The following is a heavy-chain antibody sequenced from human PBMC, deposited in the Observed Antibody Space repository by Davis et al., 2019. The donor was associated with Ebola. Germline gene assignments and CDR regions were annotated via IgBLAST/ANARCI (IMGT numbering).Heavy chain of an antibody. CDR2: ISATGFDK. J-gene: IGHJ4*02. CDR3: AEGGTNNFLGAN. Sequence: PGGSLRLSCAASGFTFSNYAMSWVRQAPGGGLEWVAGISATGFDKKYADSVRGRFSISRDDSKNTLYLQMDSLRAEDTAVFYCAEGGTNNFLGANWGQGTLVTVSS. V-gene: IGHV3-23*01. CDR1: GFTFSNYA. D-gene: IGHD2-8*01.